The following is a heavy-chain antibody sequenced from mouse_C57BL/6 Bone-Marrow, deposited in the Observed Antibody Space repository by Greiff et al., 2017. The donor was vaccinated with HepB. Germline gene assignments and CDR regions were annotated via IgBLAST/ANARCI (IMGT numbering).Heavy chain of an antibody. CDR1: GFTFSDYG. D-gene: IGHD1-1*01. J-gene: IGHJ4*01. CDR3: ASPGSSPYAMDY. Sequence: EVQLVESGGGLVQPGGSLKLSCAASGFTFSDYGMAWVRQAPRKGPEWVAFISNLAYSIYYADTVTGRFTISREKAKNTQYLEMSSLRSEYTAMYYCASPGSSPYAMDYWGQGTSVTVSS. CDR2: ISNLAYSI. V-gene: IGHV5-15*01.